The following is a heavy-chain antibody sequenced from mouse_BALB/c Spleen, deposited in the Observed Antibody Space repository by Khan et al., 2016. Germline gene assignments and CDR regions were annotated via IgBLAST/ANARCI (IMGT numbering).Heavy chain of an antibody. CDR2: ISYSGST. CDR1: GYSITSDYA. D-gene: IGHD1-1*01. Sequence: EVQLQESGPGLVKPSQSLSLTCTVTGYSITSDYAWNWIRQFPGNRLEWMGYISYSGSTSYNPSFKSRISITRDTSKNQFFLQLNSVTSGDTATYSCARSDYGDKDAMDYWGQGTSVTVSS. V-gene: IGHV3-2*02. J-gene: IGHJ4*01. CDR3: ARSDYGDKDAMDY.